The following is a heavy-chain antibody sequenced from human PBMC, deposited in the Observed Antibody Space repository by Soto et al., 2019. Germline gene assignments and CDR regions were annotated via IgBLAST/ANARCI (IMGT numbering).Heavy chain of an antibody. Sequence: SVKVSCKASGGTFSSYAISWVRQAPGQGLEWMGGIIPIFGTANYAQKFQGRVTITADESTSTAYMELSSLRSEDTAVYYCATPSDTAMGTYYYYYGMDVWGQGTTVTVSS. J-gene: IGHJ6*02. CDR2: IIPIFGTA. D-gene: IGHD5-18*01. V-gene: IGHV1-69*13. CDR3: ATPSDTAMGTYYYYYGMDV. CDR1: GGTFSSYA.